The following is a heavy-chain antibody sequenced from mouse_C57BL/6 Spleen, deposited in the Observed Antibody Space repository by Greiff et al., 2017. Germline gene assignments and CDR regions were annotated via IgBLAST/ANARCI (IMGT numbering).Heavy chain of an antibody. Sequence: EVQLQESGGGLVKPGGSLKLSCAASGFTFSDYGMHWVRQAPEKGLEWVAYISSGSSTIYYADTVKGRFTISRDNAKNTLFLQMTSLRSEDTAMYYCARHNYFDYWGQGTTLTVSS. CDR2: ISSGSSTI. J-gene: IGHJ2*01. CDR1: GFTFSDYG. CDR3: ARHNYFDY. V-gene: IGHV5-17*01.